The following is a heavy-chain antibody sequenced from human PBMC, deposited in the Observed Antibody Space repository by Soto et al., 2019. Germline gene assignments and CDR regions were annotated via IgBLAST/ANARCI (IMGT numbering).Heavy chain of an antibody. Sequence: SXPTLVNPTQTLTLTCAFSGFSLSTSGMCVSWIRQPPGKALEWLALIDWDDEKYYSTSLKTRLTISKDTSNNQVVLTMTNMDPVDTATYYCARIRRSAFLGXFYYGMDVWGQGTTVTVSS. D-gene: IGHD2-15*01. CDR2: IDWDDEK. CDR3: ARIRRSAFLGXFYYGMDV. V-gene: IGHV2-70*01. CDR1: GFSLSTSGMC. J-gene: IGHJ6*02.